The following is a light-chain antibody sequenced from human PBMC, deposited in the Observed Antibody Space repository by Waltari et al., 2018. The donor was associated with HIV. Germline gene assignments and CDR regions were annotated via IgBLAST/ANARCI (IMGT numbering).Light chain of an antibody. V-gene: IGKV1-27*01. J-gene: IGKJ3*01. CDR1: QVISNN. Sequence: DIQMTQSPSSLSSSVGDRVTITCRASQVISNNLAWYQQKPGNVPRLLIYAASTLQSGVPSRFSGSGSGTDFTLTITSLQPEDVATYYCQKYYSAPFTFGPGTKVDIK. CDR2: AAS. CDR3: QKYYSAPFT.